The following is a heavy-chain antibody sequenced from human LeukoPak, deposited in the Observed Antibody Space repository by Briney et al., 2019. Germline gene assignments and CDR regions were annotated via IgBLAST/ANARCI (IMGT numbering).Heavy chain of an antibody. J-gene: IGHJ6*03. D-gene: IGHD6-13*01. Sequence: SQTLSLTCTVSGGSISSGSYYWSWIRQPAGKGLEWIGRIYTSGSTNYNPSLKSRVTISVDTSKNQFSLKLSSVTAADTAVYYCARTAIAATGGYYYMDVWGKGTTVTVSS. CDR1: GGSISSGSYY. CDR2: IYTSGST. CDR3: ARTAIAATGGYYYMDV. V-gene: IGHV4-61*02.